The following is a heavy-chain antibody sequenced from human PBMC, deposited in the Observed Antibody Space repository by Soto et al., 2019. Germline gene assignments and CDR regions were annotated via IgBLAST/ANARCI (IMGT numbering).Heavy chain of an antibody. V-gene: IGHV3-74*01. J-gene: IGHJ4*02. CDR2: INSDGSST. D-gene: IGHD3-22*01. CDR3: ARDWPYYYDSSGYYYDY. Sequence: GGSLRLSCAASGFTFSSYWMHWVRQAPGKGLVWVSRINSDGSSTSYADSVKGRFTISRDNAKNTLYLQMNSLRAEGTAVYYCARDWPYYYDSSGYYYDYWGQGTLVTVSS. CDR1: GFTFSSYW.